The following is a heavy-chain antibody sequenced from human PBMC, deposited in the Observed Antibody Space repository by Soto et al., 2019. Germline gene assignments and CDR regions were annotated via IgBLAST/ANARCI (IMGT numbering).Heavy chain of an antibody. D-gene: IGHD3-10*01. J-gene: IGHJ4*01. V-gene: IGHV2-5*02. CDR1: GLSVSASGVG. Sequence: QITLKESGPTLVKPTQTLTLTCTVSGLSVSASGVGVGWIRQPPGKALEWLALIYWDDDKRYSPSLKSRLTITKDTSKNQVVLSLTNIDPVDTGTYFCAPSAISAVRGVPFDYWGQGTLVTVSS. CDR3: APSAISAVRGVPFDY. CDR2: IYWDDDK.